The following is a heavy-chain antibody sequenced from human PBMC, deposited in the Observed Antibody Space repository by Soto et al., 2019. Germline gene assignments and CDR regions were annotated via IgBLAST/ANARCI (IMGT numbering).Heavy chain of an antibody. Sequence: PSETLSLTCTVSGGSISSGDYYWSWIRQHPGKGLEWIGTIYFSGTTYYNPSLKSRVTISVDTSKNQLSLNLSSVTAADTAVYYCARRDRSGFSYWLDTWGQGTLVTVSS. D-gene: IGHD3-22*01. V-gene: IGHV4-31*03. CDR1: GGSISSGDYY. CDR2: IYFSGTT. J-gene: IGHJ5*02. CDR3: ARRDRSGFSYWLDT.